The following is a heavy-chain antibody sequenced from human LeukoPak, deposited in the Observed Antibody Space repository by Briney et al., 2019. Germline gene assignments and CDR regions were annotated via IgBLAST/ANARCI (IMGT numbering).Heavy chain of an antibody. Sequence: GGSLRLSCAASGFTFSSYDMSWVRQAPGKGLGWGSAISGSGVSTYYADSVKGRFTISRDNSENTLYLQMNSLRAEDTAVYYCAKDLRFRGPQGFDPWGQGTLVTVSS. CDR1: GFTFSSYD. D-gene: IGHD3-10*01. V-gene: IGHV3-23*01. J-gene: IGHJ5*02. CDR3: AKDLRFRGPQGFDP. CDR2: ISGSGVST.